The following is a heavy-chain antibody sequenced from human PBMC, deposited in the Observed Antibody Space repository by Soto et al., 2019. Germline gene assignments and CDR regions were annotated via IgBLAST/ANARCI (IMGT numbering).Heavy chain of an antibody. CDR1: GFSFSSYT. J-gene: IGHJ4*02. D-gene: IGHD3-10*01. CDR2: VSSGSSTI. V-gene: IGHV3-48*01. Sequence: PGGSLRLSCAASGFSFSSYTMNWVRQAPGKGLEWVSCVSSGSSTIYYADSVKGRFTVSRDNAKNSLYLQMNSLRAEDTAVYYCARASQGRGVITLDYWGQGTLVTVSS. CDR3: ARASQGRGVITLDY.